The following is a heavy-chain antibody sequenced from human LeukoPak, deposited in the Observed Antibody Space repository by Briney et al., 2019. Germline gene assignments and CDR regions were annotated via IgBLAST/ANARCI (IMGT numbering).Heavy chain of an antibody. J-gene: IGHJ4*02. V-gene: IGHV4-61*01. D-gene: IGHD3-10*01. CDR3: AREGLASMVRGVIPY. Sequence: SETLSLTCTVSGGSVSSGSYYWGWIRQPPGKGLEWIGYIYYSGSTNYNPSLKSRVTISADTSKNQFSLKLSSVTAADTAVYYCAREGLASMVRGVIPYWGQGTLVTVSS. CDR1: GGSVSSGSYY. CDR2: IYYSGST.